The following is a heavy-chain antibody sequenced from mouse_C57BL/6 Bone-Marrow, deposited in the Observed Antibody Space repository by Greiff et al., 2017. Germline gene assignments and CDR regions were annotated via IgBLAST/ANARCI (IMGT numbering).Heavy chain of an antibody. Sequence: QVHVKQSGAELVKPGASVKISCKASGYAFSSYWMNWVKQRPGKGLEWIGQIYPGDGDTNYNGKFKGKATLTADKSSSTAYMQLSSLTSEDSAVYFCARTAQDTCGWFAYWGQGTLVTVSA. CDR3: ARTAQDTCGWFAY. D-gene: IGHD3-2*02. J-gene: IGHJ3*01. V-gene: IGHV1-80*01. CDR1: GYAFSSYW. CDR2: IYPGDGDT.